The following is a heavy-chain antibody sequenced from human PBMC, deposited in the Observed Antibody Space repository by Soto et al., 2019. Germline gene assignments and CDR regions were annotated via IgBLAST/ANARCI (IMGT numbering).Heavy chain of an antibody. J-gene: IGHJ5*02. CDR3: ARVYYDFWSGSTWFDP. Sequence: GESLKISCAASGFTFSSYWMSWVRQAPGKGLEWVANIKQDGSEKYYVDSVKGRFTISRDNAKNSLYLQMNSLRAEDTAVYYCARVYYDFWSGSTWFDPWGQGTLVTVSS. D-gene: IGHD3-3*01. CDR1: GFTFSSYW. CDR2: IKQDGSEK. V-gene: IGHV3-7*01.